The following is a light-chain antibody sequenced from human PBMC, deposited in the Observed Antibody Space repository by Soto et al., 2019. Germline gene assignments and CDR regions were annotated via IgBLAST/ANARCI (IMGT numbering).Light chain of an antibody. Sequence: EVVLTQSPNTLSLSPGERATLSCWASQSLRSSYLAWYQRKPGQAPRLLMFGASRRDTGSPDRFNVSGSGTDFILTNSRLEPEDVAVYYCQQHGTSPYTFGQGTVLEIK. CDR1: QSLRSSY. J-gene: IGKJ2*01. CDR3: QQHGTSPYT. V-gene: IGKV3-20*01. CDR2: GAS.